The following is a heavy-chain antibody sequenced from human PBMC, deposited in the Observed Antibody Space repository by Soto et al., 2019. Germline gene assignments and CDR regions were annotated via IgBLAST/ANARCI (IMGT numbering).Heavy chain of an antibody. CDR3: ALTMVYAITQFDY. J-gene: IGHJ4*02. CDR1: GGSISSSSYY. Sequence: QLQLQESGPGLVKPSETLSLTCTVSGGSISSSSYYWGWIRQPPGKGLEWIGRIYYSGSTYYNPSLKSRVTISVDTSKKQFSLKLSSVTAADTAVYYCALTMVYAITQFDYWGQGTLVTVSS. V-gene: IGHV4-39*01. CDR2: IYYSGST. D-gene: IGHD2-8*01.